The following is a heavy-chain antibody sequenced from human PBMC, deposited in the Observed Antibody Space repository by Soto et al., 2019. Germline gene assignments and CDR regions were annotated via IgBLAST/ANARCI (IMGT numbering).Heavy chain of an antibody. CDR1: GYSFTSYW. V-gene: IGHV5-51*01. J-gene: IGHJ6*02. CDR3: ARQGGGSYFLLAGGMDV. CDR2: IYPGDSDT. Sequence: PGGSLKISCKGSGYSFTSYWIGWVRQMHGKGLEWMGIIYPGDSDTRYSPSFQGQVTISADKSISTAYLRWSSLKASDTAMYYCARQGGGSYFLLAGGMDVWGQGTTVTASS. D-gene: IGHD1-26*01.